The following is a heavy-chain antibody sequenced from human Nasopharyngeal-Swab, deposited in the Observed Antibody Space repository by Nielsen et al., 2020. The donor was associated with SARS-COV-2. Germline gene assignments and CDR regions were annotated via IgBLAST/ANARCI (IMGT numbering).Heavy chain of an antibody. D-gene: IGHD3-22*01. CDR3: ARYDDYYDSSGYAY. J-gene: IGHJ4*02. V-gene: IGHV3-23*01. Sequence: GSLKISCTASGFTFSSYAMSWVRQAPGKGLEWVSEISGSGGSTYYAESVKGRFTISRDNSKNTLYLQMNSLRAEDTAVYYCARYDDYYDSSGYAYWGQGTLVTVSS. CDR2: ISGSGGST. CDR1: GFTFSSYA.